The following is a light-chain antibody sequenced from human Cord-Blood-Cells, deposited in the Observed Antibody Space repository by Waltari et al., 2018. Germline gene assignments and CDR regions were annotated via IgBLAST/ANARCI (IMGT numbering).Light chain of an antibody. CDR1: QSVSSY. CDR3: QQRSNWHT. Sequence: EMVLTQSPATLSLYPGERATLSCRASQSVSSYLAWYQQKPGQAPRLLSYDASNRATGIPARFSGSGPGTDFTLTISSLEPEDFAVYYCQQRSNWHTFGPGTKVDIK. J-gene: IGKJ3*01. CDR2: DAS. V-gene: IGKV3D-11*02.